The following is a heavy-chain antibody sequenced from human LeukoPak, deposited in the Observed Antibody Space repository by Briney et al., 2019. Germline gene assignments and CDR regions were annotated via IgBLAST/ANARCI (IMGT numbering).Heavy chain of an antibody. D-gene: IGHD4-17*01. CDR2: FDPEDGET. V-gene: IGHV1-24*01. CDR1: GYTLTELS. J-gene: IGHJ3*02. CDR3: ARLRRGGGAFDI. Sequence: ASVKVSCKVSGYTLTELSMHWVRQAPGKGLEWMGGFDPEDGETIYAQKFQGRVTITRNTSISTAYMELSSLRSEDTAVYYCARLRRGGGAFDIWGQGTMVTVSS.